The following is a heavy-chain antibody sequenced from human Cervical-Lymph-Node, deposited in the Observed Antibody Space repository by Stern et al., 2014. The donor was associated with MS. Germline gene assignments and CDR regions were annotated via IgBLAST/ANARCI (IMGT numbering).Heavy chain of an antibody. Sequence: QVQLVQSGPGLVKPSQTLSLTCTVSGGSVGSGSYDWSWIRQPAGKGLEWIGRIYTTGSTYYNPSLKSRVSISIDTSKNQLSPKRPSVTAADTAVYYCARDKEDTNMAFRYFDNWGQGTLVTVSS. J-gene: IGHJ4*02. V-gene: IGHV4-61*02. CDR1: GGSVGSGSYD. D-gene: IGHD5-18*01. CDR3: ARDKEDTNMAFRYFDN. CDR2: IYTTGST.